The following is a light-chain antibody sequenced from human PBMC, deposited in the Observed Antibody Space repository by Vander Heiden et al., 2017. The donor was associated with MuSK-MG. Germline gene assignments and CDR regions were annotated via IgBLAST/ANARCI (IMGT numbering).Light chain of an antibody. CDR3: QQYNNGPPWT. J-gene: IGKJ1*01. CDR1: QSVRSN. Sequence: EIVMTQSPATLSVSPGERATLSCRASQSVRSNLAWYQQKPGQAPRLLIYGASTRATGIPARFSGSVSGTEFTLTISSLQSEDFAVYYCQQYNNGPPWTFGQGTKVEIK. V-gene: IGKV3-15*01. CDR2: GAS.